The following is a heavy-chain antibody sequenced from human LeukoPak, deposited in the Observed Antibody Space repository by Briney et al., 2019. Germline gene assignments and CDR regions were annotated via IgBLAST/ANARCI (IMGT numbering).Heavy chain of an antibody. CDR3: ARRPRYSSGWYYFDS. CDR2: INHSGST. Sequence: SETLSLTCAVYGGSFGGDYWNWIRQPPGKGLEWIGEINHSGSTNSNPSLKSRVTISVDRSKNQFSLKLSSVTAADTAVYYCARRPRYSSGWYYFDSWGQGTLVTVSS. V-gene: IGHV4-34*01. CDR1: GGSFGGDY. J-gene: IGHJ4*02. D-gene: IGHD6-19*01.